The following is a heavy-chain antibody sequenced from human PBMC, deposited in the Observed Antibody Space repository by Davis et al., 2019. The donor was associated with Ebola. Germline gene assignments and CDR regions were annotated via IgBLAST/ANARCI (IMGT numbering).Heavy chain of an antibody. V-gene: IGHV4-30-4*01. D-gene: IGHD4-17*01. Sequence: SETLSLTCTVSGDSISGGDYYWSWIRQPPGKGLEWIGFIFYSGTTYYNPSLKSRVIISVDTSKNQISLKVTSLSASDTAVYFCARTPFNVPVTTSRLGLIIGYYYMDVWGKGTTVTVSS. CDR2: IFYSGTT. CDR1: GDSISGGDYY. J-gene: IGHJ6*03. CDR3: ARTPFNVPVTTSRLGLIIGYYYMDV.